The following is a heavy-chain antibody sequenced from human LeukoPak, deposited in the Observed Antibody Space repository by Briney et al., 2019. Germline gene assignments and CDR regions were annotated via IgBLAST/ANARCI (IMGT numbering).Heavy chain of an antibody. CDR1: GFTFTTYA. V-gene: IGHV3-64*01. CDR3: ARESLVSGYTSSWYVFDY. D-gene: IGHD6-13*01. CDR2: ISANGFST. Sequence: GGSLRLSCAASGFTFTTYAMHWVRQAPGRGLEYVSAISANGFSTDYANSVKGRFTISRDNSKNMLYLQMGSLRTEDMAVYYYARESLVSGYTSSWYVFDYWGQGTLVTVSS. J-gene: IGHJ4*02.